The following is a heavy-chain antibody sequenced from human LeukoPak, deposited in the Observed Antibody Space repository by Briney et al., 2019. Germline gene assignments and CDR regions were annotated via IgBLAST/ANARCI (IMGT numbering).Heavy chain of an antibody. CDR2: ISGSGDII. V-gene: IGHV3-48*04. D-gene: IGHD6-13*01. CDR3: ARDMTITGADDY. Sequence: GGSLRLSCTASGFTFSAYPMTWVRQAPGQGLEWVSYISGSGDIIYYADSVKGRFTISRDNAKNSLYLQMDSLRAEDTAIYYCARDMTITGADDYWGQGTLVTVSS. CDR1: GFTFSAYP. J-gene: IGHJ4*02.